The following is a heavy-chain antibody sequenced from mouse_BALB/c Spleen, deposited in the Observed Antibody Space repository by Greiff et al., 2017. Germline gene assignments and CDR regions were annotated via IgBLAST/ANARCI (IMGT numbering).Heavy chain of an antibody. CDR3: ARDYYGSRVDY. Sequence: VMLVESGPGLVAPSPSLSITCTVSGFSLTSYGVHWVRQPPGKGLEWLGVIWAGGSTNYNSALMSRLSISKDNSKSQVFLKMNSLQTDDTAMYYCARDYYGSRVDYWGQGTTLTVSS. V-gene: IGHV2-9*02. J-gene: IGHJ2*01. CDR1: GFSLTSYG. D-gene: IGHD1-1*01. CDR2: IWAGGST.